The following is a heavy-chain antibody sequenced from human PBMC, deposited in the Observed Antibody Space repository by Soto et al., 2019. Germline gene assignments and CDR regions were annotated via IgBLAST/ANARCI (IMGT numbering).Heavy chain of an antibody. D-gene: IGHD3-10*01. Sequence: QITLKESGPTLVKPTQTLTLTCTFSGFSLSTSGVGVGWIRQPPGKALESLALIYWADDKRYSPSLKSRLTSTRDTPKTQVVLTLANMDPVDTATYYCALPTMVRGVNDAFDIWGQGTMVTVSS. CDR1: GFSLSTSGVG. V-gene: IGHV2-5*02. J-gene: IGHJ3*02. CDR2: IYWADDK. CDR3: ALPTMVRGVNDAFDI.